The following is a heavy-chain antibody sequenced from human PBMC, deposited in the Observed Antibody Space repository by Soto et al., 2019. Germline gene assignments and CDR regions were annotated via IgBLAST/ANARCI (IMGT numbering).Heavy chain of an antibody. J-gene: IGHJ1*01. CDR1: GYTFISYG. Sequence: ASVKVSCKASGYTFISYGISWVRQAPGQGLEWVGWMSAFTGKADYAQIFQDRVTMTTDTSTSTAYMELRSLRSDDTAVYCCARDQRYYGSRYYYSDSWGQSTLVTVSS. D-gene: IGHD4-17*01. CDR2: MSAFTGKA. CDR3: ARDQRYYGSRYYYSDS. V-gene: IGHV1-18*04.